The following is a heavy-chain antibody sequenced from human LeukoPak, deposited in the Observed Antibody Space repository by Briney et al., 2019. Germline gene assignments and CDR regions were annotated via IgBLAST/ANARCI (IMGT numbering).Heavy chain of an antibody. Sequence: SVKVSCKASGGTFSSYAISWVRQAPGQGLEWMGGIIPIFGTANYAQKFQGRVTITADESTSTAYMELSNLRSEDTAVYYCARDPYTGYSSGWSFDYWGQGTLVTVSS. V-gene: IGHV1-69*13. D-gene: IGHD6-19*01. J-gene: IGHJ4*02. CDR3: ARDPYTGYSSGWSFDY. CDR1: GGTFSSYA. CDR2: IIPIFGTA.